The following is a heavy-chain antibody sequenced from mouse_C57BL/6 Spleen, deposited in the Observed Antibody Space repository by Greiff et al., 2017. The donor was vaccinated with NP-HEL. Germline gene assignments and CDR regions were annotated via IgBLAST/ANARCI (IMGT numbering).Heavy chain of an antibody. J-gene: IGHJ4*01. CDR2: ISDGGSYT. CDR1: GFTFSSYA. V-gene: IGHV5-4*03. CDR3: ARGYYGSSYGGAMDY. D-gene: IGHD1-1*01. Sequence: DVMLVESGGGLVKPGGSLKLSCAASGFTFSSYAMSWVRQTPEKRLEWVATISDGGSYTYYPDNVKGRFTISRDNAKNNLYLQMSHLKSEDTAMYYCARGYYGSSYGGAMDYWGQGTSVTVSS.